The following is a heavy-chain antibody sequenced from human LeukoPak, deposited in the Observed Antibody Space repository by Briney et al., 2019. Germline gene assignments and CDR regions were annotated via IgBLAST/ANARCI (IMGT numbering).Heavy chain of an antibody. CDR2: IIPILGIA. V-gene: IGHV1-69*04. CDR1: GGTFSSYA. CDR3: AKEVEVSPGPDY. J-gene: IGHJ4*02. D-gene: IGHD2-15*01. Sequence: SVKVSCKASGGTFSSYAISWVRQAPGQGLEWMGRIIPILGIANYAQKFQGRVTITADKSTSTAYMELSSLRSEDTAVYYCAKEVEVSPGPDYWGQGTLVTVSS.